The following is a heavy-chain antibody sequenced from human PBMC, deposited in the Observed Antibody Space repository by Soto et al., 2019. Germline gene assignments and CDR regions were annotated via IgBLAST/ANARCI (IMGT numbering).Heavy chain of an antibody. CDR2: ISGGGNDA. V-gene: IGHV3-23*01. Sequence: GGSLRLSCAASRFTFSSYAMSWVRQAPGKGLEWVSSISGGGNDAYYADSVKGRFTISRDNSQNTLYLQMSSLRADDTAVYYCARSLFLASTDTEPIDYWGQGALVTVSS. CDR1: RFTFSSYA. D-gene: IGHD3-3*02. CDR3: ARSLFLASTDTEPIDY. J-gene: IGHJ4*02.